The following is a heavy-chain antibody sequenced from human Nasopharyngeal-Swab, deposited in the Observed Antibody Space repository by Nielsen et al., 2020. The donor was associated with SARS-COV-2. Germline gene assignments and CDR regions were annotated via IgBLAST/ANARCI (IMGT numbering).Heavy chain of an antibody. V-gene: IGHV3-21*01. D-gene: IGHD5-12*01. CDR2: ISSSSSYI. CDR3: ARDLSGYWVSLDY. Sequence: VRQAPGKGLEWVSSISSSSSYIYYADSVKGRFTISRDNAKNSLYLQMNSLRAEDTAVYYCARDLSGYWVSLDYWGQGTLVTVSS. J-gene: IGHJ4*02.